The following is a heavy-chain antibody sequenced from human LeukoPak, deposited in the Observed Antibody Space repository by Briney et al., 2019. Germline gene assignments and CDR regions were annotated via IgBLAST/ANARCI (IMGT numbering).Heavy chain of an antibody. Sequence: GVLRLSCEGSAFIFSGHWMNWVRQTPGKGLEWVASIKEDGSERQYVDSVKGRFSISRDNTKGSLFLQLNSLRAEDTAVYYCARDRGPDCSSTSCYGAHYYYYGMDVWGQGTTVTVSS. V-gene: IGHV3-7*01. D-gene: IGHD2-2*01. CDR3: ARDRGPDCSSTSCYGAHYYYYGMDV. J-gene: IGHJ6*02. CDR1: AFIFSGHW. CDR2: IKEDGSER.